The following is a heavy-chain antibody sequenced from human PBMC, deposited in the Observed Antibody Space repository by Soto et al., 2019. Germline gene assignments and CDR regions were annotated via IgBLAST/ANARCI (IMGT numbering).Heavy chain of an antibody. CDR2: ISSSSGYI. CDR1: GFSFSSYS. CDR3: ARIRNSYGSQSYLIDY. D-gene: IGHD3-10*01. Sequence: EVQLVESGGGLVKPGGSLTLSCAASGFSFSSYSMNWVRQAPGKGLEWVSSISSSSGYIYYADSLQGPLTISRDNAKNSLFLQMNSLRAEDTAVYYCARIRNSYGSQSYLIDYWGQGTLVTVSS. V-gene: IGHV3-21*01. J-gene: IGHJ4*02.